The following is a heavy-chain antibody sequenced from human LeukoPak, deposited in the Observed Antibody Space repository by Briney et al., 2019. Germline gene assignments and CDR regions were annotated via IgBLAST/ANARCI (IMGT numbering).Heavy chain of an antibody. D-gene: IGHD6-13*01. CDR2: IYHSGST. Sequence: PSETLSLTCAVSGGSISSSNWWSWVRQPPGKGLEWIGEIYHSGSTNYNPSLKSRVTISVDTSLNQFSLKLSSVTAADTAVYYCARGLGIAATGPLDYWGQGTLVTVSS. J-gene: IGHJ4*02. CDR3: ARGLGIAATGPLDY. CDR1: GGSISSSNW. V-gene: IGHV4-4*02.